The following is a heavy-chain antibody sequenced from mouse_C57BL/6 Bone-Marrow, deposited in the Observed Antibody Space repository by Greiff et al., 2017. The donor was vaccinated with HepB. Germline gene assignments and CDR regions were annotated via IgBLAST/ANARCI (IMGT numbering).Heavy chain of an antibody. Sequence: QVQLQQSGAELVKPGASVKISCKASGYAFSSYWMNWVKQRPGKGLEWIGQIYPGDGDTNYNGKFKGKATLTADKSSSTAYMQLSSLTSEDSAVYVGARSGDSNYPAWFAYCGQGTLVTVSA. J-gene: IGHJ3*01. CDR2: IYPGDGDT. CDR3: ARSGDSNYPAWFAY. CDR1: GYAFSSYW. V-gene: IGHV1-80*01. D-gene: IGHD2-5*01.